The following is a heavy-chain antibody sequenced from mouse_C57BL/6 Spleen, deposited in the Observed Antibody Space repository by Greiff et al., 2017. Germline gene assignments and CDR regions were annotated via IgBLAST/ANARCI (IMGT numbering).Heavy chain of an antibody. CDR1: GFTFSDYY. CDR3: ARGYDAMDY. Sequence: EVQVVESEGGLVQPGSSMKLSCTASGFTFSDYYMAWVRQVPEKGLEWVANINYDGSSTYYLDSLKSRFIISRDNAKNILYLQMSSLKSEDTATYYCARGYDAMDYWGQGTSVTVSS. J-gene: IGHJ4*01. V-gene: IGHV5-16*01. CDR2: INYDGSST.